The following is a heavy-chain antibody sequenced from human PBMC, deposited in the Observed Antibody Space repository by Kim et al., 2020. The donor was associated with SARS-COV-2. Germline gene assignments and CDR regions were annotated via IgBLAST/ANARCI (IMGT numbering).Heavy chain of an antibody. J-gene: IGHJ5*02. CDR1: GFTFDDYA. V-gene: IGHV3-9*01. CDR2: ISWNSGSI. CDR3: AKDFEGYYYGSGSPNWFGP. D-gene: IGHD3-10*01. Sequence: GGSLRLSCAASGFTFDDYAMHWVRQAPGKGLEWVSGISWNSGSIGYADSVKGRFTISRDNAKNSLYLQMNSLRAEDTALYYCAKDFEGYYYGSGSPNWFGPWGQGTLVTVSS.